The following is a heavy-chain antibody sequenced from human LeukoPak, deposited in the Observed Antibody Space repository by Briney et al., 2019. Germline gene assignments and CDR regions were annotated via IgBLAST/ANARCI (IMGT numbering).Heavy chain of an antibody. Sequence: GGSLSLSCAASGFTFSRYAMSWVRQAPGKGLEWVSAISGSGGSSYNAGSVKGRFTISRDISKNTLYLQMNSLRAEYTAVDYCAKDGAARSPYYFDFWGQGTLVTVSS. D-gene: IGHD6-6*01. CDR2: ISGSGGSS. CDR3: AKDGAARSPYYFDF. V-gene: IGHV3-23*01. CDR1: GFTFSRYA. J-gene: IGHJ4*02.